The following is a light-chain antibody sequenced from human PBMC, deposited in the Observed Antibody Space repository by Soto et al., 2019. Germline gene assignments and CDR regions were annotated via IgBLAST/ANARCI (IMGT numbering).Light chain of an antibody. V-gene: IGKV3-20*01. Sequence: IVLTQSPGTLSLSPGERATVSCRASQSVSSSSLAWYQQKPGQAPRLLIYGASSRATGIPDRFSGSGSGTDFTLTISGLEPEDFAVNYCQQYGSSPETFGQGTKVEIK. CDR3: QQYGSSPET. CDR1: QSVSSSS. J-gene: IGKJ1*01. CDR2: GAS.